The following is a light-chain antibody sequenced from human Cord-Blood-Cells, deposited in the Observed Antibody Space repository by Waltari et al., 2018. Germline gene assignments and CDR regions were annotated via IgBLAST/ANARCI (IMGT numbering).Light chain of an antibody. Sequence: IVMTQSPLSLPVPTGEPASISCRSNQSLLHSNGYNYLDWYLQKPGQSPQLLIYLGSNRASGVPDRFSGSGSGTDFTLKISRVEAEDVGVYYCMQALQTPRTFGQGTKLEIK. CDR3: MQALQTPRT. V-gene: IGKV2-28*01. CDR1: QSLLHSNGYNY. CDR2: LGS. J-gene: IGKJ2*01.